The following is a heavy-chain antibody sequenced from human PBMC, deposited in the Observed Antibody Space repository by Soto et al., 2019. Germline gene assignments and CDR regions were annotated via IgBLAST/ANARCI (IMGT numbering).Heavy chain of an antibody. CDR3: ARDRPRETYGGNYYYDMDV. V-gene: IGHV1-69*13. CDR2: IIPIFGTA. Sequence: SVKVSCKSSGGTFSTYAISWVRQAPGQGLEWMGGIIPIFGTADYAQKFQGRVTITADESTSTAYMELSSLRSEDTAVYYCARDRPRETYGGNYYYDMDVWGQGTTVTAP. J-gene: IGHJ6*02. CDR1: GGTFSTYA. D-gene: IGHD4-17*01.